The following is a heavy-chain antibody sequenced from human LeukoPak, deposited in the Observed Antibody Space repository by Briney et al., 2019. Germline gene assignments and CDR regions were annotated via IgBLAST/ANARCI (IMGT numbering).Heavy chain of an antibody. CDR2: INPNSGGT. CDR1: GYTFTGYY. Sequence: ASVKVSCKASGYTFTGYYMHWVRQAPGQGLEWMGWINPNSGGTNYAQKFQGRVTMTRDTSISTAYMELSRLRSDDTAVYYCARVSRRSYDFWSGYSSPSYYMDVWGKGTTVTVSS. D-gene: IGHD3-3*01. J-gene: IGHJ6*03. V-gene: IGHV1-2*02. CDR3: ARVSRRSYDFWSGYSSPSYYMDV.